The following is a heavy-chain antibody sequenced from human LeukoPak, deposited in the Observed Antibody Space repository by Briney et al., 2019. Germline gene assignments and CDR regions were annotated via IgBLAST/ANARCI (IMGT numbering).Heavy chain of an antibody. D-gene: IGHD1-26*01. J-gene: IGHJ4*01. CDR1: GFPFSSYA. Sequence: GGSLRLSCAASGFPFSSYAMSWVRQAPGKGLEWVSSISGSGGSTYYADSVKGRFTISRDNSKNTLYLQMNSLRAEDTAVYYCAKASSGSFLSDYWGQGTLVTVSS. CDR2: ISGSGGST. CDR3: AKASSGSFLSDY. V-gene: IGHV3-23*01.